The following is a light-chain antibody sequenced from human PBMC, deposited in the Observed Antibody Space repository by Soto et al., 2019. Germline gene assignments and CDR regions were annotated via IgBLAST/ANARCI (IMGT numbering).Light chain of an antibody. V-gene: IGKV3-15*01. J-gene: IGKJ2*01. CDR3: QQYNIWPLFT. CDR1: QSISST. Sequence: EIVMTQSPATLSLSPGERATLSCRASQSISSTLAWYQQKPGHAPSLLIYGASTRATGIPARFSGSGSGTEFTLTVSNLQSEDFAVYYCQQYNIWPLFTFGQGTKLEIK. CDR2: GAS.